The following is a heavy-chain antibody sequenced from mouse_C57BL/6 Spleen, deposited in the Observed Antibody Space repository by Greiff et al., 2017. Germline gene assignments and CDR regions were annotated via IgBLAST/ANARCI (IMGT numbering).Heavy chain of an antibody. V-gene: IGHV1-69*01. CDR1: GYTFTSYW. Sequence: QVQLQQPGAELVMPGASVKLSCKASGYTFTSYWMHWVKQRPGQGLEWIGEIDPSDSYTNYNQKFKGKSTLTVDKSSSTAYMQLSSLTSEDSAVYYCARWGLGRFAYWGQGTLVTVSA. D-gene: IGHD4-1*01. CDR3: ARWGLGRFAY. J-gene: IGHJ3*01. CDR2: IDPSDSYT.